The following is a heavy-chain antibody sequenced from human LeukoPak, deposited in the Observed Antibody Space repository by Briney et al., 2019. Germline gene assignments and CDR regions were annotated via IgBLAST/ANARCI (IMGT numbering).Heavy chain of an antibody. V-gene: IGHV4-31*03. CDR2: IYYSGST. CDR1: SGSISSGGYY. J-gene: IGHJ4*02. D-gene: IGHD4-17*01. Sequence: PSETLSLTCTVSSGSISSGGYYWSWIRQHPGKGLEWIGYIYYSGSTYYNPSLKSRVTISVDTSKNQFSLKLSSVTAADTAVYYCASSTTVTPYYFDYWGQGTLVTVSS. CDR3: ASSTTVTPYYFDY.